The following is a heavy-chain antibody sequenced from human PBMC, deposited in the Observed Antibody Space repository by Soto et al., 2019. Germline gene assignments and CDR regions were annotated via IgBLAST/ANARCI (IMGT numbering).Heavy chain of an antibody. CDR2: INHSGST. Sequence: QVQLRQWGAGLLKPSETLSLTCAVYGGSFSGYYWSWIRQPPGKGLEWIGEINHSGSTKYNPSLKSRVTISVDTSKNQFSLKLSSVPAADTAVYYCARGGYYARYAFDIWGQGTMVTVSS. CDR1: GGSFSGYY. V-gene: IGHV4-34*01. D-gene: IGHD3-10*01. CDR3: ARGGYYARYAFDI. J-gene: IGHJ3*02.